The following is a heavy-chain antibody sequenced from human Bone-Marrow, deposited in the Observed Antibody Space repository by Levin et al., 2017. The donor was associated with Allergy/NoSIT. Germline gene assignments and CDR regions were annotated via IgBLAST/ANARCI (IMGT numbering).Heavy chain of an antibody. Sequence: GGSLRLSCAASGFTFSSYGMHWVRQAPGKGLEWVAVIWYDGSNKYYADSVKGRFTISRDNSKNTLYLQMNSLRAEDTAVYYCARDEGYYGSGSYSNWGGYYYYGMDVWGQGTTDTVSS. V-gene: IGHV3-33*01. CDR2: IWYDGSNK. CDR1: GFTFSSYG. J-gene: IGHJ6*02. CDR3: ARDEGYYGSGSYSNWGGYYYYGMDV. D-gene: IGHD3-10*01.